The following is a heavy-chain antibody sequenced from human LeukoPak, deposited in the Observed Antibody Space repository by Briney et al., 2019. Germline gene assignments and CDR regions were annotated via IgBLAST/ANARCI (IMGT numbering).Heavy chain of an antibody. CDR2: VIYSGRT. Sequence: SETLSLTCTVSGDSMSSYHWSWLRQPPGKGLEWIGYVIYSGRTNYNPSLKSRVIISVDKSKNQFSLKVNSVTAADTAVYYCATHRVVASAGWFAPWGQGTLVTVSS. CDR3: ATHRVVASAGWFAP. D-gene: IGHD2-2*01. V-gene: IGHV4-59*08. CDR1: GDSMSSYH. J-gene: IGHJ5*02.